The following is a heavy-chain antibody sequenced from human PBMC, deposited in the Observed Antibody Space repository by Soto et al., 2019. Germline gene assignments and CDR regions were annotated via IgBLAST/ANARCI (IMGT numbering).Heavy chain of an antibody. CDR1: GGSMSNGYYY. CDR2: IYHSGST. J-gene: IGHJ4*02. V-gene: IGHV4-61*01. Sequence: SSETLSLTCTVSGGSMSNGYYYWSWVRQNPGKGLEWIGHIYHSGSTNYNPSLKSRVTISVDTSKNQFSLKLSSVTAADTAVYYCARSDGRYWGQGTLVTVSS. CDR3: ARSDGRY.